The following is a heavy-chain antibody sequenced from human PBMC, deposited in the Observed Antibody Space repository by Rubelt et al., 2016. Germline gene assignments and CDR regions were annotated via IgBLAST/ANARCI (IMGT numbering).Heavy chain of an antibody. V-gene: IGHV4-38-2*02. J-gene: IGHJ2*01. D-gene: IGHD4-23*01. CDR3: SRDVRWSWHFDL. CDR2: MFHDRSP. CDR1: GFSITSGYY. Sequence: QVQLQESGPGLVKPSETLSLICSVSGFSITSGYYWAWIRQSPGKGLEWIGSMFHDRSPHYNPSLNNRATISVDTTQNQVSLKGQSGSAADTAIYDWSRDVRWSWHFDLWGRGTLVTVSS.